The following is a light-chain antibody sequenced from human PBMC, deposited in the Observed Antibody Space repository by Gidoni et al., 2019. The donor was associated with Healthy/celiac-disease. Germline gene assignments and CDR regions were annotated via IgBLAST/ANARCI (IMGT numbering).Light chain of an antibody. Sequence: SYVLTPHPSVSGAPGKTARSAVGGNDIGSKRVHGYQPEPGQAPVLVVYYASARPSGIPERVSGSNSGNTATLTISRVEAGDEADYDCQVWDSSSDHVVVGGGTKLTVL. V-gene: IGLV3-21*03. CDR3: QVWDSSSDHVV. CDR1: DIGSKR. CDR2: YAS. J-gene: IGLJ2*01.